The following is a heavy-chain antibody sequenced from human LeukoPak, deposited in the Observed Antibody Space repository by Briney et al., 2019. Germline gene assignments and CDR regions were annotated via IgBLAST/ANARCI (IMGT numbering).Heavy chain of an antibody. CDR2: IKQDGSEK. J-gene: IGHJ4*02. CDR1: GFTFTSYW. CDR3: ARELNGYGYYFFDY. Sequence: QPGGSLRLSCAASGFTFTSYWMTWVRQAPGKGLEWVANIKQDGSEKYYADSVKGRFTISRDNAKNSLYLQMNGPGAEDTAVYYCARELNGYGYYFFDYWGPGTLTVSS. D-gene: IGHD3-16*01. V-gene: IGHV3-7*01.